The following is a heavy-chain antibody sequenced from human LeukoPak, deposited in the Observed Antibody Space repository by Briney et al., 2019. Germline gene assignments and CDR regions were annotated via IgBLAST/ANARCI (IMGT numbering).Heavy chain of an antibody. Sequence: TSETLSLTCTVSGGSISSSSYYWDWIRQPPGKELEWIGSVFYSGTTYYNPSLKSRVTIYVDTSKNQFSLKLSSVTAADTAVYYCARKTYYYGSGSSYYFDYWGQGTLVTVSS. D-gene: IGHD3-10*01. CDR1: GGSISSSSYY. J-gene: IGHJ4*02. V-gene: IGHV4-39*01. CDR2: VFYSGTT. CDR3: ARKTYYYGSGSSYYFDY.